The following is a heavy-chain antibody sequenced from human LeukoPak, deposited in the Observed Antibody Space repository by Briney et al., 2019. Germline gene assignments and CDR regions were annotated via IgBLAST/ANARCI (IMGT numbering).Heavy chain of an antibody. J-gene: IGHJ3*02. V-gene: IGHV4-30-2*06. CDR3: ATDRIIYDSSGHDAFDI. D-gene: IGHD3-22*01. CDR2: IHHSGST. CDR1: GGSISSGGYY. Sequence: SETLSLTCTVSGGSISSGGYYWSWIRQSPGKGLEWIGYIHHSGSTYYSPSFQSRVTISVDRSKNQFPLKLSSVTAADTAVYYCATDRIIYDSSGHDAFDIWGQGTMVTVSS.